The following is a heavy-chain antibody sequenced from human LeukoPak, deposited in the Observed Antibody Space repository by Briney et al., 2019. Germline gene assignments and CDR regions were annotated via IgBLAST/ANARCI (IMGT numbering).Heavy chain of an antibody. D-gene: IGHD2-8*01. V-gene: IGHV3-30-3*01. CDR1: GFTFSSYA. CDR2: ISYDGSNK. Sequence: GGSLRLSCAASGFTFSSYAMHWVRQAPGKGLEWVAVISYDGSNKYYADSVKGRFTISRDNSKNTLYLQMNSLRAEDTAVYYCARDSPSIVLMVYAPDYWGQGTLVTVSS. CDR3: ARDSPSIVLMVYAPDY. J-gene: IGHJ4*02.